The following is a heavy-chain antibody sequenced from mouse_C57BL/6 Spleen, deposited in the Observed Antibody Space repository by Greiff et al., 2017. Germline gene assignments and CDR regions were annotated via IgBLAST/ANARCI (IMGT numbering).Heavy chain of an antibody. CDR2: IHPNSGST. D-gene: IGHD2-4*01. V-gene: IGHV1-64*01. CDR3: ARSEDYDYDYYAMDY. CDR1: GYTFTSYW. J-gene: IGHJ4*01. Sequence: QVQLQQPGAELVKPGASVKLSCKASGYTFTSYWMHWVKQRPGQGLEWIGMIHPNSGSTNYNEKFKSKATLTVDKSSSTAYLQLSSLTSEDSAVYYCARSEDYDYDYYAMDYWGQGTSVTVSS.